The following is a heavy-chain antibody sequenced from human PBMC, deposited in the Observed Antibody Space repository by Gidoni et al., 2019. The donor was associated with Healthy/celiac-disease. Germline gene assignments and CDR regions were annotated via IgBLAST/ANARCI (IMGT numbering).Heavy chain of an antibody. V-gene: IGHV4-59*08. Sequence: QVQLQESGPGLVKPSETLPLTCTVSGGSISSYYWSWIRQPPGKGLEWIGYIYYSGSTNYNPSLKSRVTISVDTSKNQFSLKLSSVTAADTAVYYCARHLGDRVYYFDYWGQGTLVTVSS. CDR2: IYYSGST. D-gene: IGHD3-22*01. CDR3: ARHLGDRVYYFDY. J-gene: IGHJ4*02. CDR1: GGSISSYY.